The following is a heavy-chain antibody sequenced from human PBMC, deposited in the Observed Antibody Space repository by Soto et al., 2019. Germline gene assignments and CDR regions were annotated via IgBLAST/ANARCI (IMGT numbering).Heavy chain of an antibody. J-gene: IGHJ4*02. CDR2: IYHSGST. V-gene: IGHV4-30-2*01. CDR3: ASGPDN. CDR1: GGSISSGGYS. Sequence: SETLSLTCAVSGGSISSGGYSWSWIRQPPGKGLEWIGYIYHSGSTYYNPSLKSRVTISVDRSKNQFSLKLSSVTAADTAVYYGASGPDNGGKETLATASP.